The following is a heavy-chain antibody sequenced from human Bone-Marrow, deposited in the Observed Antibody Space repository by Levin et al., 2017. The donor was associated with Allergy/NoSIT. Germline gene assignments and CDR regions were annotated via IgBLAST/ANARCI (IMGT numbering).Heavy chain of an antibody. D-gene: IGHD3-10*01. CDR1: GFTFSSYS. V-gene: IGHV3-48*01. CDR3: ASFLGIIGDDAFDI. Sequence: RAGGSLRLSCAASGFTFSSYSMNWVRQAPGKGLEWVSYISSSSSTIYYADSVKGRFTISRDNAKNSLYLQMNSLRAEDTAVYYCASFLGIIGDDAFDIWGQGTMVTVSS. CDR2: ISSSSSTI. J-gene: IGHJ3*02.